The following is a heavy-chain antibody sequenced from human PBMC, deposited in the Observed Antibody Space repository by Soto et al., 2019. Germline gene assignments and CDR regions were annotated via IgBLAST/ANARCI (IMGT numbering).Heavy chain of an antibody. CDR3: ARESEDLTSNFDY. CDR2: ISSTTNYI. V-gene: IGHV3-21*06. CDR1: GFTFNRYS. Sequence: PGGSLRLSCAASGFTFNRYSMNWVRQAPGKGLEWVSSISSTTNYIYYGDSMKGRFTISRDNAKNSLYLEMNSLRAEDTAVYYCARESEDLTSNFDYWGQGTLVTVS. J-gene: IGHJ4*02.